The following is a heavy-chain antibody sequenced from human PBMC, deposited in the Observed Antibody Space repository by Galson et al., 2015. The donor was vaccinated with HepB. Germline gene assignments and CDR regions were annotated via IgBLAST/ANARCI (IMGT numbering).Heavy chain of an antibody. J-gene: IGHJ6*02. V-gene: IGHV1-24*01. Sequence: SVKVSCKVSGYTLTELSMHWVRQAPGRGLEWMGGFDPEDGETIYAQKFQGRVTMTEDTSTDTAYMELSSLRSEDTAVYYCATDWRDDFWSGGGNVWGQGTTVTVSS. D-gene: IGHD3-3*01. CDR3: ATDWRDDFWSGGGNV. CDR1: GYTLTELS. CDR2: FDPEDGET.